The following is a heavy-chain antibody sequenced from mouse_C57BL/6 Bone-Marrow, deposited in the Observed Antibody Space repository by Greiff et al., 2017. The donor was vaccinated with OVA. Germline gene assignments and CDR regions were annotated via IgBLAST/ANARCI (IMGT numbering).Heavy chain of an antibody. J-gene: IGHJ4*01. CDR1: GFTFTDYY. Sequence: EVKLVESGGGLVQPGGSLSLSCAASGFTFTDYYMSWVRQPPGKALEWLGFIRNKANGYTTEYSASVKGRFTISRDNSQSILYLQMNALRAEDSAVYYCARGDLLGNAMDYWGQGTSVTVSS. D-gene: IGHD2-1*01. CDR3: ARGDLLGNAMDY. CDR2: IRNKANGYTT. V-gene: IGHV7-3*01.